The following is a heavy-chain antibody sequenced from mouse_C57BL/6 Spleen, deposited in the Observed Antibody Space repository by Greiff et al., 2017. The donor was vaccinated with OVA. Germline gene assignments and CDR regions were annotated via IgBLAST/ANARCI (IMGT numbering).Heavy chain of an antibody. J-gene: IGHJ2*01. Sequence: QVQLQQSGPELVKPGASVKISCKASGYAFSSSWMNWVKQRPGKGLEWIGRIYPGDGDTNYNGKFKGKATLTADKSSSTAYMQLNSLTSEDSAVYFCAREGDIDYWGQGTTLTVSS. V-gene: IGHV1-82*01. D-gene: IGHD3-3*01. CDR3: AREGDIDY. CDR1: GYAFSSSW. CDR2: IYPGDGDT.